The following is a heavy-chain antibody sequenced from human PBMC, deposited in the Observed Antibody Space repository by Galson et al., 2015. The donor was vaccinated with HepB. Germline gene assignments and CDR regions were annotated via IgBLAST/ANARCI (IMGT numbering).Heavy chain of an antibody. CDR2: ISSSSTYI. D-gene: IGHD3-9*01. J-gene: IGHJ4*02. V-gene: IGHV3-21*01. Sequence: SLRLSCAASDVTFCHAWKKWVRQAPGKGLEWVSVISSSSTYIYYADSVKGRFTISRDNAKNSLYLQMNSLRAEDTAVYYCARGGNFDEVDFWGQGTLVTVSS. CDR3: ARGGNFDEVDF. CDR1: DVTFCHAW.